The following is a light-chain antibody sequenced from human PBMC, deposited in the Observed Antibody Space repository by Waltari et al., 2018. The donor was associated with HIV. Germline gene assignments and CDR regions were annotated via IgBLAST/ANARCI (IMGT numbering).Light chain of an antibody. CDR3: AAWDDSLNGPV. CDR2: SNN. V-gene: IGLV1-44*01. CDR1: SSNIGSNS. J-gene: IGLJ2*01. Sequence: QSVLTQSPSASGTPGQRVIISCSGSSSNIGSNSVNWYQQLPGTAPKLLIYSNNEGPVGVPDRFSGSKAGTSASLAISGLQSEDEADYHCAAWDDSLNGPVFGGGTKLTVL.